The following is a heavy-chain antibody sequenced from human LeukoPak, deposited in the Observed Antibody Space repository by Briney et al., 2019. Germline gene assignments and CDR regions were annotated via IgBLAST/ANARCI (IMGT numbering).Heavy chain of an antibody. Sequence: PRGSLRLSCAASGFTVSSNYMSWVRQAPGKGLECVSLIHADGSTSYADSVKGRFTISRDNSKNTLHLQMNSLRAEDTAVYFCASDPLYWGLGTLVTVSS. CDR1: GFTVSSNY. CDR3: ASDPLY. J-gene: IGHJ4*02. CDR2: IHADGST. V-gene: IGHV3-53*01.